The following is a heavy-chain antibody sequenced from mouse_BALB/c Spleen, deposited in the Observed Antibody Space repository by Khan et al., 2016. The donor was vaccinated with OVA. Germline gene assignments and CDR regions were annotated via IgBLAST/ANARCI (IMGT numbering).Heavy chain of an antibody. CDR3: TRQRGYYGSNPYFDY. J-gene: IGHJ2*01. V-gene: IGHV5-6-4*01. CDR1: GFSFSSYS. D-gene: IGHD1-1*01. CDR2: ISSGGSYT. Sequence: VELVESGGGLVRPGGSLKLSCAASGFSFSSYSMSWVRQTPEKRLEWVATISSGGSYTYYPDSVKGRFTISRDNAKNTLYLQMSSLKSEDTAMYYCTRQRGYYGSNPYFDYWGQGTTLTVSS.